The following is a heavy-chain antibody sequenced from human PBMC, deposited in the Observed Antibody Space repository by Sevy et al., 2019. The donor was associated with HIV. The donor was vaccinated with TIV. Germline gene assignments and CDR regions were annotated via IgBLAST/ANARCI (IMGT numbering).Heavy chain of an antibody. J-gene: IGHJ6*02. CDR3: ARVRCSGGSCYSGYYYYGMDV. V-gene: IGHV3-33*01. CDR1: GFTFSSYG. CDR2: IWYDVSNK. Sequence: GGSLRLSCAASGFTFSSYGMHWVRQAPGKGLEWVAVIWYDVSNKYYADSVKGRFTISRDNSKNTLYLQMNSLRAEDTAVYYCARVRCSGGSCYSGYYYYGMDVWGQGTTVTVSS. D-gene: IGHD2-15*01.